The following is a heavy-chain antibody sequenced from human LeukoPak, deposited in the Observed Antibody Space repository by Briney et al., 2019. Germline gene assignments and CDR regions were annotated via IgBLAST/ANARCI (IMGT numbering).Heavy chain of an antibody. CDR2: INPNSGGT. J-gene: IGHJ4*02. CDR1: GYTFTVYY. D-gene: IGHD4-23*01. Sequence: ASVKVSCKVSGYTFTVYYMHWVRQAPGQGLEWLGWINPNSGGTNYAQNFQGRVTMTRDTSISTAYMELSRLRSDNTAVYYCARDQGHGGNSWDYWGQGTLVTVSS. V-gene: IGHV1-2*02. CDR3: ARDQGHGGNSWDY.